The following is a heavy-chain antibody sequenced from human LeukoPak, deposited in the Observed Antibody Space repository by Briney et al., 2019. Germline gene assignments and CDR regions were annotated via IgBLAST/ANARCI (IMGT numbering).Heavy chain of an antibody. CDR2: IKSDGSEE. D-gene: IGHD1/OR15-1a*01. J-gene: IGHJ2*01. CDR3: AKTKTGAGWYFDL. Sequence: GGSLRLSCVASGFPFDIYWMSWVRQGPGKGLEWVANIKSDGSEEYYADSVKGRLTVSRDNAKNSLFLQMNSLRVEDTAVYYCAKTKTGAGWYFDLWGRGALVTVSS. CDR1: GFPFDIYW. V-gene: IGHV3-7*01.